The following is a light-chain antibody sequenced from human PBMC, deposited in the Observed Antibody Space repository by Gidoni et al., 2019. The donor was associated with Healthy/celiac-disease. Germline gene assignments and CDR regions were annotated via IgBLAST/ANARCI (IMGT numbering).Light chain of an antibody. CDR3: QQYNSYSYT. Sequence: DIHMTQSPSTLSTSVGDRVTITCRASQSISSWLAWYQQKPGKAPKLLIYDASSLESGVPSRFSGSGSGTEFTLTISSLQSDDFATYYCQQYNSYSYTFGQGTKLEIK. CDR1: QSISSW. CDR2: DAS. J-gene: IGKJ2*01. V-gene: IGKV1-5*01.